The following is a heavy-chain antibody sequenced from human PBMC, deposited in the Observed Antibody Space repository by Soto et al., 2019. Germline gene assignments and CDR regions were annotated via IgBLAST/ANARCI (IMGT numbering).Heavy chain of an antibody. D-gene: IGHD1-26*01. CDR1: GYTFTSYG. Sequence: GASVKVSCKASGYTFTSYGISWVRQAPGQGLEWMGGFDPEDGETIYAQKFQGRVTMTEDTSTDTAYMELSSLRSEDTAVYYCATVRSYRDAFDIWGQGTMVTVSS. CDR3: ATVRSYRDAFDI. CDR2: FDPEDGET. V-gene: IGHV1-24*01. J-gene: IGHJ3*02.